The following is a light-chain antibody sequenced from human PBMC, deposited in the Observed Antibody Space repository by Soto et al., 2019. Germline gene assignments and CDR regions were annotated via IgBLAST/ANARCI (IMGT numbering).Light chain of an antibody. CDR3: CSYAGSSTVVV. CDR1: SSNVGSYNL. V-gene: IGLV2-23*01. J-gene: IGLJ2*01. Sequence: QSALTQPASVSGSPGQSITISCTGTSSNVGSYNLVSWYQHHPGNAPKLIIYEATKRPSGISDRFSGSKSGNTASLTISGLQAEDEADYYCCSYAGSSTVVVLGGGTKLTVL. CDR2: EAT.